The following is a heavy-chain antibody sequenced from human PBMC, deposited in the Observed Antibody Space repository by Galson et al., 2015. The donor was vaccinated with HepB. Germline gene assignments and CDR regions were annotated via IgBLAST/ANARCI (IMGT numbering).Heavy chain of an antibody. CDR1: GDSVSGNIVY. CDR2: TYFRSKWYY. V-gene: IGHV6-1*01. D-gene: IGHD2-2*01. CDR3: AGAGYCRSTYCFFAY. Sequence: CAIYGDSVSGNIVYWNWIRQSPSRGLEWLGRTYFRSKWYYDYAVYVKSRITINPDTSENQFSLRLHSVTPEDTAVYYCAGAGYCRSTYCFFAYWGQGTLVSVSS. J-gene: IGHJ4*02.